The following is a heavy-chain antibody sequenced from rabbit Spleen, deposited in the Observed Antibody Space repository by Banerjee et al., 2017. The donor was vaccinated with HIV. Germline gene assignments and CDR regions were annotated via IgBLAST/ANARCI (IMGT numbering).Heavy chain of an antibody. CDR3: VREVAAKFRL. V-gene: IGHV1S25*01. D-gene: IGHD4-1*01. J-gene: IGHJ4*01. Sequence: QEQLEESGGGLVKPGGTLTLTCKASGFSLFSYWMCWVRQAPGKGLDLIGCIYTGDGSTDYANWVNGRFSISKSSSTVDLKMTSLTAADTATYFCVREVAAKFRLWGPGTLVTVS. CDR1: GFSLFSYW. CDR2: IYTGDGST.